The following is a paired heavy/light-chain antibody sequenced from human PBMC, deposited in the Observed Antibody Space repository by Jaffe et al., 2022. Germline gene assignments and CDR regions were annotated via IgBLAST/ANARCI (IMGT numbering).Light chain of an antibody. J-gene: IGLJ2*01. V-gene: IGLV3-1*01. CDR2: QNY. CDR3: QAWDSSTASVV. CDR1: KLGDKY. Sequence: SYDLTQPPSVSVSPGQTASITCSGDKLGDKYACWYQQKPGQSPVLVIYQNYKRPSGIPGRFSGSNSGNTATLTISGTQAMDEADYYCQAWDSSTASVVFGGGTKLTVL.
Heavy chain of an antibody. J-gene: IGHJ4*02. CDR3: ARLTTVTHGYFDD. V-gene: IGHV4-59*01. D-gene: IGHD4-17*01. CDR1: GGSLSAYY. CDR2: IFYSGTT. Sequence: QVQLQESGPGLVKPSETLSLTCTVSGGSLSAYYWNWIRQPPGKGLEWIGYIFYSGTTTYNPSLKSRVTISVDTSKNQFSLRLKSVTAADTALYYCARLTTVTHGYFDDWGQGTLVTVSS.